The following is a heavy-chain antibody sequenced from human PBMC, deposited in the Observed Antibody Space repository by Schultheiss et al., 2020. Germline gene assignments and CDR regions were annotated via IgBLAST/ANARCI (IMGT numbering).Heavy chain of an antibody. CDR2: IRSSGTEI. CDR1: GFNFGAEP. V-gene: IGHV3-21*06. J-gene: IGHJ4*02. Sequence: SCAASGFNFGAEPMNWVRQAPGKGLEWIAHIRSSGTEIDYADSVKGRFTISIDNAKNSLFLQMNSLRDEDTALYYCVRDTEWAFDYWGQGTLVTVSS. CDR3: VRDTEWAFDY. D-gene: IGHD1-26*01.